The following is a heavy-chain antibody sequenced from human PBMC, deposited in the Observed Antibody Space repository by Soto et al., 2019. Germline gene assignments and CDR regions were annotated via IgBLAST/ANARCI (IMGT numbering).Heavy chain of an antibody. CDR1: GFTFSSYW. J-gene: IGHJ5*02. V-gene: IGHV3-74*01. CDR2: TNSDGSST. Sequence: PGGSLRLSCAASGFTFSSYWLPCVRQAPGKGLVWVSRTNSDGSSTTYADSVKGRITISRDNAKNTLYLQMNSLRVEDTAVYYCAAYCYTKSCTRFHGYSWAQGAKVTVSS. D-gene: IGHD3-16*02. CDR3: AAYCYTKSCTRFHGYS.